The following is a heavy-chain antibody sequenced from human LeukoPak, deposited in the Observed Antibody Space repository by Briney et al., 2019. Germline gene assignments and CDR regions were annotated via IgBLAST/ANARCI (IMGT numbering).Heavy chain of an antibody. Sequence: ASVKVSCKASGYTFTDYYMHWVRQAPGQGLEWMGWINPNSGGTNYAQKFQGRVTMTRDTSISIAYMELSRLRSDDTAVYYCARAPGNYYLDYWGQGTLVTVSS. V-gene: IGHV1-2*02. CDR2: INPNSGGT. CDR1: GYTFTDYY. D-gene: IGHD1-26*01. CDR3: ARAPGNYYLDY. J-gene: IGHJ4*02.